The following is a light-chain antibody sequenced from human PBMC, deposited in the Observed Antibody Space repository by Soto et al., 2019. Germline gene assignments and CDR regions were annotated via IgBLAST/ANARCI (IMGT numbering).Light chain of an antibody. V-gene: IGLV2-23*02. CDR1: SSDVGSYNL. J-gene: IGLJ2*01. Sequence: QSALTQPASVSGSPGQSITISCTGTSSDVGSYNLVSWYQQHPGKAPKLMIYEVSERPSGVSNRFSGSKSGNTASLTISGLQAEDEADYYCCSYAGSSSAFVVFGGGTKLTV. CDR2: EVS. CDR3: CSYAGSSSAFVV.